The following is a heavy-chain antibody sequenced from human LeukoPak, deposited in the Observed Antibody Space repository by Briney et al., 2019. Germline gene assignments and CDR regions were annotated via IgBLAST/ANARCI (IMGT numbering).Heavy chain of an antibody. CDR1: GLTVSSNF. V-gene: IGHV3-53*01. J-gene: IGHJ4*02. Sequence: GGSLRLSCAATGLTVSSNFMSWVRQAPGKGLEWVSVIYGGGSTYYADSVKGRFTISGDTPKNTLYLQMNSLRVEDTAVYYCASWPGGWYGEDSWGQGTLVTVSS. D-gene: IGHD6-19*01. CDR3: ASWPGGWYGEDS. CDR2: IYGGGST.